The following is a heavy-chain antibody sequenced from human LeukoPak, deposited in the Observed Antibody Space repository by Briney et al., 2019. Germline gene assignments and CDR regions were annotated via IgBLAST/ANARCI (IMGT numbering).Heavy chain of an antibody. CDR1: GFTFDNYG. CDR3: ARDGEGATFSVGAFDI. Sequence: GGSLRLSCAASGFTFDNYGMSWVRQAPGKGLEWVSCINWNGGSTGYADSVKGRFTISRDNAKNSLYLQMNSLRAEETALYYCARDGEGATFSVGAFDIWGQGTMVTVSS. CDR2: INWNGGST. J-gene: IGHJ3*02. D-gene: IGHD3-16*01. V-gene: IGHV3-20*04.